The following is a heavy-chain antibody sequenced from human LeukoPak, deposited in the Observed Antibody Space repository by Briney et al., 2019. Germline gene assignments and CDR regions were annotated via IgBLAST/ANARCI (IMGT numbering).Heavy chain of an antibody. CDR3: ARELGGYCSSTSCLVPYIDY. V-gene: IGHV3-21*01. D-gene: IGHD2-2*01. CDR1: GFNFSIYS. CDR2: ISSSSSYI. Sequence: GGSLRLSCAASGFNFSIYSMNWVRQAPGKGLEWVSSISSSSSYIYYADSVKGRFTISRDNAKNSLYLQMNSLRAEDTAVYYCARELGGYCSSTSCLVPYIDYWAREPWSPSPQ. J-gene: IGHJ4*02.